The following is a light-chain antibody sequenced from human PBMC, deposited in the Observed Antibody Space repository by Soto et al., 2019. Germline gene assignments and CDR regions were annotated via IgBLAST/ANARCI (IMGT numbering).Light chain of an antibody. Sequence: AIQLTDSPSSLSASVGDRVTITCRASQGISSALAWYQQKPGKAPKLLIYDASSLESGVPSRFSGSGSGTDFTLTISSLQPEDFATYYCQQFTSYPTTFGQGTRLEIK. CDR1: QGISSA. CDR3: QQFTSYPTT. CDR2: DAS. V-gene: IGKV1-13*02. J-gene: IGKJ5*01.